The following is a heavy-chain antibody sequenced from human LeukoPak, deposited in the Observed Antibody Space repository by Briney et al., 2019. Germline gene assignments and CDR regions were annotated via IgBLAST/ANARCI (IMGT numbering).Heavy chain of an antibody. Sequence: GGSLRLSCAASGFTFSTSGMNWVRQAPGKGLEWVSSISSRSNYIYYADPVRGRFTISRDNAKNSLYLQMNSLRAEDTAVYYCAKNYGSGSSLKYYYYMDVWGKGTTVTVSS. CDR2: ISSRSNYI. V-gene: IGHV3-21*04. J-gene: IGHJ6*03. CDR1: GFTFSTSG. CDR3: AKNYGSGSSLKYYYYMDV. D-gene: IGHD3-10*01.